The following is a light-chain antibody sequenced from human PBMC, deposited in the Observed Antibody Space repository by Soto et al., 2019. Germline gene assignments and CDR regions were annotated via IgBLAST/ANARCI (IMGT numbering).Light chain of an antibody. J-gene: IGLJ1*01. V-gene: IGLV1-40*01. CDR3: QSYDSSLSGYV. CDR1: SSNIGAGYE. Sequence: QLVLTQPPSVSEAPGQRVTIACTGSSSNIGAGYEAHWYQQFPGTAPKLLIYENNNRPSGVPDRLSGSKSGTSASLAITVLQAEDEAEYYCQSYDSSLSGYVFGTGTKLTVL. CDR2: ENN.